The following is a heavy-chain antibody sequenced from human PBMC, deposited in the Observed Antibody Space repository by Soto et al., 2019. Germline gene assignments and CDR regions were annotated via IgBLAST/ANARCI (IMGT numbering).Heavy chain of an antibody. V-gene: IGHV4-59*01. J-gene: IGHJ5*02. CDR3: ARGWFWSGYFNWFEP. CDR1: VGSMNNYY. D-gene: IGHD3-3*01. CDR2: IYYSGSI. Sequence: PSETLSLTCTFSVGSMNNYYWSWIRHPPGRGLEWIGYIYYSGSINYDPSLESRVAMSVDKSKNQFSLKLTSVTAADTAVYYCARGWFWSGYFNWFEPWGQGNLVTVSS.